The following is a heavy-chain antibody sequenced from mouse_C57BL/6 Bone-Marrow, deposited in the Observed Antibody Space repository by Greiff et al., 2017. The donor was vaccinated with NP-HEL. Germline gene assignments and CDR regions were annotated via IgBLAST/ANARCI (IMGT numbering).Heavy chain of an antibody. J-gene: IGHJ3*01. CDR3: ARGVYYGNSWFAY. CDR2: IYPRSGNT. CDR1: GYTFTSYG. D-gene: IGHD2-1*01. Sequence: QVQLKESGAELARPGASVKLSCKASGYTFTSYGISWVKQRTGQGLEWIGEIYPRSGNTYYNEKFKGKATLTADKSSSTAYMELRSLTSEDSAVYFCARGVYYGNSWFAYWGQGTLVTVSA. V-gene: IGHV1-81*01.